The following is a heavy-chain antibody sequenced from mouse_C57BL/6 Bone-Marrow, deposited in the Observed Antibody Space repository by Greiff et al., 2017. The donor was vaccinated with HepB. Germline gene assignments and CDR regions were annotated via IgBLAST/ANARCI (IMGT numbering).Heavy chain of an antibody. V-gene: IGHV1-72*01. Sequence: QVQLQQPGAELVKPGASVKLSCKASGYTFTSYWMHWVKQRPGRGLEWIGRIDPNSGGTKYNEKFKSKATLTVDKPSSTAYMQLSSLTSEDSAVYFCASAIPSRLRDYFDYWGQGTTLTVSS. J-gene: IGHJ2*01. CDR3: ASAIPSRLRDYFDY. CDR1: GYTFTSYW. CDR2: IDPNSGGT. D-gene: IGHD2-4*01.